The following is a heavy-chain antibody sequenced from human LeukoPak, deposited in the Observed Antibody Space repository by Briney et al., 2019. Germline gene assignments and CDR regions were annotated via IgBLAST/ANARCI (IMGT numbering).Heavy chain of an antibody. J-gene: IGHJ4*02. CDR1: GFNFNDYT. Sequence: SGGSLRLSCAASGFNFNDYTMHWVRQAPGKGLEWVSLITLNGETTFSADSVKGRFTISRDNSKNYVFLQMNGLRTEDTAFYYCAKERGRVIDYWGQGALVTVSS. V-gene: IGHV3-43*01. CDR2: ITLNGETT. D-gene: IGHD3-10*01. CDR3: AKERGRVIDY.